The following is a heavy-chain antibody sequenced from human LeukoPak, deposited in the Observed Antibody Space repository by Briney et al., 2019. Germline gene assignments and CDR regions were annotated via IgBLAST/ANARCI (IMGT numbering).Heavy chain of an antibody. CDR3: ARDTSEGATIDY. CDR1: GGSISSGSYY. D-gene: IGHD1-26*01. V-gene: IGHV4-61*02. Sequence: SQTLSLTCTVCGGSISSGSYYWSWIRQPAGKGLEWIGRIYTSGSTNYNPSLKSRVTISVDTSKNHFSLKLSSVTAADTAVYYCARDTSEGATIDYWGQGTLVTVSS. CDR2: IYTSGST. J-gene: IGHJ4*02.